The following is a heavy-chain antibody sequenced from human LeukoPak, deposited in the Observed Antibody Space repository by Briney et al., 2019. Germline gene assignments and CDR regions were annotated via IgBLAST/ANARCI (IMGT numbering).Heavy chain of an antibody. V-gene: IGHV1-8*03. J-gene: IGHJ5*02. CDR2: MNPNTGNT. D-gene: IGHD1-26*01. CDR1: GYTFTAYD. CDR3: ARSQGQWDHNWFAP. Sequence: GASVKVSCKASGYTFTAYDLNWVRQAAGHGLEWMGWMNPNTGNTHYAQKFQGRVTFTRNTSINTAYMVLSSPTSDDTAVYFCARSQGQWDHNWFAPWGQGTLVTVSS.